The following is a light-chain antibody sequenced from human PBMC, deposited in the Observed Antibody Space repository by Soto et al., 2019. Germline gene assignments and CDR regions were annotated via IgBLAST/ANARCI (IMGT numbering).Light chain of an antibody. CDR2: EVS. V-gene: IGLV2-23*02. J-gene: IGLJ2*01. Sequence: QSALTQPASVSGSPGQSITISCTGTSSDVGSYNLVSWYQQHPDKAPKLMIYEVSKRPSVVSNRFSGSKSGNTASLTISGLQAEDEADYYCCSYAGSNTFVVFGGGTKLTVL. CDR1: SSDVGSYNL. CDR3: CSYAGSNTFVV.